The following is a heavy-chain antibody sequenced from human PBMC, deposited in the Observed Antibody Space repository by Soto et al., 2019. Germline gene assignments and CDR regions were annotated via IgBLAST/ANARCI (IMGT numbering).Heavy chain of an antibody. CDR3: ARGPQERNWNPLGTFDY. CDR2: MNPNTGSV. Sequence: ASVKVSCKASGYTLISYYLHWVRQAPGQGLEWMAIMNPNTGSVTHAQKFQGRVTMTRDMSTSTVYMDLSSLRSEDTAVYYCARGPQERNWNPLGTFDYWGQGTLVTVSS. V-gene: IGHV1-46*01. CDR1: GYTLISYY. J-gene: IGHJ4*02. D-gene: IGHD1-1*01.